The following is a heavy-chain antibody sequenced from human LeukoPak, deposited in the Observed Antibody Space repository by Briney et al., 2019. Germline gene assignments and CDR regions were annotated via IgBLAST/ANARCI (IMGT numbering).Heavy chain of an antibody. CDR2: INPNSGAT. V-gene: IGHV1-2*02. CDR1: GYTFTGYY. CDR3: ATTESGSYYPLDY. J-gene: IGHJ4*02. D-gene: IGHD1-26*01. Sequence: GASVKVSCMASGYTFTGYYLHWVRQAPGQGLEWMGWINPNSGATNYAQKSQGRVTMTRDRSISTAYMELSRLRSDDTAVYYCATTESGSYYPLDYWGQGTLVTVSS.